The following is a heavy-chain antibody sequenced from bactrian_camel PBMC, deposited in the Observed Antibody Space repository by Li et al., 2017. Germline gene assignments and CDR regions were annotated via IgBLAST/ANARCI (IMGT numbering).Heavy chain of an antibody. CDR2: VNSKGVT. CDR1: ASTYC. Sequence: HVQLVESGGGSVQSGGSLRLSCAYTASTYCMAWFRQSPGRQRETVATVNSKGVTKVAGSVKGRFTLSQDTAKNSVYLQMNSLKFEDTAVYYCVKDAPQPLVGGACGANDYWGQGTQVTVS. D-gene: IGHD7*01. J-gene: IGHJ4*01. CDR3: VKDAPQPLVGGACGANDY. V-gene: IGHV3S53*01.